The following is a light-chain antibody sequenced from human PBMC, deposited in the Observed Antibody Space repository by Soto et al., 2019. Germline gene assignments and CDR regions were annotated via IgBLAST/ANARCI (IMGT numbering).Light chain of an antibody. CDR1: SSDICGYNF. V-gene: IGLV2-14*03. CDR2: DVA. CDR3: VSYTSXTTYV. J-gene: IGLJ1*01. Sequence: QSFLTQPPSASGSLVQSVTISCTGTSSDICGYNFFSWYQQHPGKPPKLTIYDVANRPSGVSNRFSGSKSGSTASLIISRLQTEDEADYYGVSYTSXTTYVFGTGTK.